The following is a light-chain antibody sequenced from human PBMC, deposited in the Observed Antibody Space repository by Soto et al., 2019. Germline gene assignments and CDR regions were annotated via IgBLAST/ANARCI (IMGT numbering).Light chain of an antibody. CDR2: GAS. V-gene: IGKV3-15*01. J-gene: IGKJ1*01. Sequence: EIVLTQSPGTLSLSPGDRATRSCRASQSVSIDLAWYQQKPGQAPRLLIYGASTRATDIPPSFTGSGSGTEFTLTISSLQSEDIAVYYCQQYNKWPQTFGQGTKVDIK. CDR1: QSVSID. CDR3: QQYNKWPQT.